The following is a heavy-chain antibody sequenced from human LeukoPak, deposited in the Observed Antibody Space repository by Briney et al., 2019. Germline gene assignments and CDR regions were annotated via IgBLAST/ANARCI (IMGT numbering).Heavy chain of an antibody. J-gene: IGHJ4*02. D-gene: IGHD3-22*01. Sequence: PGGSLRLSCAASGFTFSSYSMNWVRQAPGKGLEWVSSISSSSSYIYYADSVKGRFTISRDNAKNSLYLQMNSLRAEDTAVYYCARNRVTMIVARVLDYWGQGTLVTVSS. CDR2: ISSSSSYI. CDR3: ARNRVTMIVARVLDY. CDR1: GFTFSSYS. V-gene: IGHV3-21*01.